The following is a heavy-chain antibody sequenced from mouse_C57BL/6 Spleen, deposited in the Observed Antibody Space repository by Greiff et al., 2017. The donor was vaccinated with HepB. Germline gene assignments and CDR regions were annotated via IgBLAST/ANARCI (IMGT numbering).Heavy chain of an antibody. CDR1: GFTFSDYG. CDR3: ASYPFYY. CDR2: ISSGSSTI. Sequence: EVKLVESGGGLVKPGGSLKLSCAASGFTFSDYGMQWVRQAPEKGLEWVAYISSGSSTIYYADTVKGRFTISRDNAKNTLFLQMTSLRSEDTAMYYCASYPFYYWGQGTTLTVSS. J-gene: IGHJ2*01. V-gene: IGHV5-17*01.